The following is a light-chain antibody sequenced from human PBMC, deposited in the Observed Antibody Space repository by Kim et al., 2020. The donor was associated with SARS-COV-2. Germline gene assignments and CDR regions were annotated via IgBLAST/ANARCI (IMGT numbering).Light chain of an antibody. CDR2: AAS. J-gene: IGKJ1*01. V-gene: IGKV1-27*01. CDR3: QKYNSAPWT. CDR1: QDISNY. Sequence: DTQMTQSPSSLSASVGDRVTITCRASQDISNYLAWYQQKPGKVPRVLIYAASALQSGVPSRFNGSGSGTDFILTISNVQPEDVGSYYCQKYNSAPWTFGHGTKLEI.